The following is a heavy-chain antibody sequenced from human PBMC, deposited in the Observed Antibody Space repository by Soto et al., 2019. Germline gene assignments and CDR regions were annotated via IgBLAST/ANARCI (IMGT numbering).Heavy chain of an antibody. CDR2: IYYSGST. J-gene: IGHJ6*02. D-gene: IGHD6-13*01. CDR1: GGSISSGGYY. CDR3: ARDRVPSSSRHYYGMDV. Sequence: SETLSLTCTVSGGSISSGGYYWSWIRQHPGKGLEWIGYIYYSGSTYYNPSLKSRVTISVDTSKNQFSLKLSSVTAADTAVYYCARDRVPSSSRHYYGMDVWGQGTTVTVSS. V-gene: IGHV4-31*03.